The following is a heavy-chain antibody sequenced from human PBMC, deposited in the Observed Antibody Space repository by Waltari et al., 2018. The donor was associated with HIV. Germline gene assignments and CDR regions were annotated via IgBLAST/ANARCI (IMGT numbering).Heavy chain of an antibody. D-gene: IGHD1-26*01. CDR3: TRGEGATTPSDY. Sequence: EVQLVESGGGLVQPGRSLRLSCTASGFTFGDYAMSWFRQAPGKGLEWVGFIRSKAYGGTTEYAASVKGRFTISRDDSKSIAYLQMNSLKTEDTAVYYCTRGEGATTPSDYWGQGTLVTVSS. CDR2: IRSKAYGGTT. J-gene: IGHJ4*02. CDR1: GFTFGDYA. V-gene: IGHV3-49*03.